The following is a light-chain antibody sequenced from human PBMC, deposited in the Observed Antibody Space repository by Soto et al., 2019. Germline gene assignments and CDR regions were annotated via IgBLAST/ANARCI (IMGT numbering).Light chain of an antibody. V-gene: IGKV3-15*01. Sequence: VLAHCPATLSVSPGERSTRSCRASRSXRSNVALYLQKSGQAPRFLXYGSSTRATGIPARLSGSGSGTEFTLTISSLQSEDFAVYYCQQYKNWPWTFGQGTKVDIK. CDR2: GSS. CDR3: QQYKNWPWT. CDR1: RSXRSN. J-gene: IGKJ1*01.